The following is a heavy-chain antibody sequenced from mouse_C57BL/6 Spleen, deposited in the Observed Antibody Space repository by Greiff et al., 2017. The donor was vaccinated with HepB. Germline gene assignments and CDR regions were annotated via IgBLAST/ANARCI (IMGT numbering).Heavy chain of an antibody. J-gene: IGHJ3*01. CDR3: ARSGGYGSSFWFAY. D-gene: IGHD1-1*01. CDR1: GYAFSSSW. V-gene: IGHV1-82*01. Sequence: VKLMESGPELVKPGASVKISCKASGYAFSSSWMNWVKQSPGKGLEWIGRIYPGDGDTNYNGKFKGKATLTADKSSSTAYMQLSSLTSEDSAVSFCARSGGYGSSFWFAYWGQGTLVTVSA. CDR2: IYPGDGDT.